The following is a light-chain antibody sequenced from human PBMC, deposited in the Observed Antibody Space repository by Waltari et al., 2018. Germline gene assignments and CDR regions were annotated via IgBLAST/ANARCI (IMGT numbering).Light chain of an antibody. CDR1: SGSVSTGDY. CDR2: STN. V-gene: IGLV8-61*01. Sequence: TVVTQEPSLSVSPGGTVTLTCGLNSGSVSTGDYPSWYQQTPGQAPRMLIYSTNTRPSGVPDRFSGSILGNKAALTITGAQADDESDYYCTLYMGGGISVFGSGTELTVL. CDR3: TLYMGGGISV. J-gene: IGLJ6*01.